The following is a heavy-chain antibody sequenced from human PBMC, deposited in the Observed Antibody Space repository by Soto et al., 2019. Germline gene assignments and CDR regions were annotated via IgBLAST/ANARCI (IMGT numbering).Heavy chain of an antibody. V-gene: IGHV4-4*07. CDR2: IDTSGST. J-gene: IGHJ4*02. Sequence: SLTCPVSGCSIITYSCNLIRHPAGKGLEWIGRIDTSGSTNYNPSLKSRVTMSVDTSKQEFSLKLSSVTAADTALYYCARGGQDFWSGPFDYWGRGDLVTVSA. CDR1: GCSIITYS. D-gene: IGHD3-3*01. CDR3: ARGGQDFWSGPFDY.